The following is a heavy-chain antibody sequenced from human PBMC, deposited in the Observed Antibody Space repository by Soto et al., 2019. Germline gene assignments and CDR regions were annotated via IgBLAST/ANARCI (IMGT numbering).Heavy chain of an antibody. CDR1: GFSLTTSGVT. CDR2: IYWNNDQ. D-gene: IGHD1-1*01. CDR3: AHSSGRKGAFDY. Sequence: SCPTLVNPTETLTLTYTFSGFSLTTSGVTVGWIRQPPGKALEWLALIYWNNDQRYSPSLKSRLTITKDTSRNQVVLTMTNMEPVDTATYFCAHSSGRKGAFDYWGQGTLVTVSS. V-gene: IGHV2-5*01. J-gene: IGHJ4*02.